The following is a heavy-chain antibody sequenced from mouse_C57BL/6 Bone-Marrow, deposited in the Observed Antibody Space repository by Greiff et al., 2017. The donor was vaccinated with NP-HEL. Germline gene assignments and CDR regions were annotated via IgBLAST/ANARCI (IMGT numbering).Heavy chain of an antibody. CDR1: GFNIKDYY. CDR3: ARWGYDGSSRGWFAY. J-gene: IGHJ3*01. D-gene: IGHD1-1*01. Sequence: EVQLQESGAELVKPGASVKLSCTASGFNIKDYYMHWVKQRTEQGLAWIGRIDPEDGETKYAPKFQGTATITADTSSNTAYLQPSSLTSEDTAVYYCARWGYDGSSRGWFAYWGQGTLVTVSA. V-gene: IGHV14-2*01. CDR2: IDPEDGET.